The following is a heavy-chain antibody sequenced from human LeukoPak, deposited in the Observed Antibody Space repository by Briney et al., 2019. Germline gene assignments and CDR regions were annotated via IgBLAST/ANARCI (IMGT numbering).Heavy chain of an antibody. CDR2: IRSKANSYAT. D-gene: IGHD3-22*01. Sequence: PGGSLRLSCAASGFTFSGSSMHWVRQASGKGLEWVGRIRSKANSYATAYAASVKGRFTISRDDSKNTAYLQMNSLKTEDTAVYYCTRPGDYYDSSGYHYYGMDVWGQGTTVTVSS. CDR3: TRPGDYYDSSGYHYYGMDV. J-gene: IGHJ6*02. V-gene: IGHV3-73*01. CDR1: GFTFSGSS.